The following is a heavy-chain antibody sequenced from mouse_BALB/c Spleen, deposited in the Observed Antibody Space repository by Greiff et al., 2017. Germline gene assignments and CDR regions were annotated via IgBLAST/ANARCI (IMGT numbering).Heavy chain of an antibody. V-gene: IGHV5-6-5*01. Sequence: EVQVVESGGGLVKPGGSLKLSCAASGFTFSSYAMSWVRQTPEKRLEWVASISSGGSTYYPDSVKGRFTISRDNAKNTLYLQMSSLRSEDTAMYYCARDPFDYWGQGTTLTVSS. CDR2: ISSGGST. CDR1: GFTFSSYA. J-gene: IGHJ2*01. CDR3: ARDPFDY.